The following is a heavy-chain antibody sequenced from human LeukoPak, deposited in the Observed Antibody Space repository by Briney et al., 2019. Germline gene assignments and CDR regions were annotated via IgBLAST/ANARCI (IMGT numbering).Heavy chain of an antibody. D-gene: IGHD3-10*01. CDR3: ARGTKMVRGFYY. J-gene: IGHJ4*02. CDR1: GYTFTSYD. V-gene: IGHV1-8*01. CDR2: MNPNSGNT. Sequence: GASVKVSCKASGYTFTSYDINWVRQATGQGLEWMGWMNPNSGNTGYAQKFQGRVTMTRNTSIGTAYMELSSLRSEDTAVYYCARGTKMVRGFYYWGQGTLVTVSS.